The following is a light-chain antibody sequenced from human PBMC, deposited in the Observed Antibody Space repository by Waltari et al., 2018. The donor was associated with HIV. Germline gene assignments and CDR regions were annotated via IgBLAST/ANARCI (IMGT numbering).Light chain of an antibody. J-gene: IGKJ4*01. CDR3: QQYNKWPRT. CDR2: GAS. CDR1: QNINNT. Sequence: EIVMTQSPPTLSVSPGERGNLSCRASQNINNTLAWYQLKPGQAPRLLISGASTRATGIPARFSGSGSGTDFTLNIGTLQSEDFAVYYCQQYNKWPRTFGRGTKVEIK. V-gene: IGKV3-15*01.